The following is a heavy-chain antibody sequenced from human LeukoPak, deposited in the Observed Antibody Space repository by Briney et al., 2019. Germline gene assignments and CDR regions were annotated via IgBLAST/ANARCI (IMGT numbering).Heavy chain of an antibody. CDR3: FMGLL. Sequence: PGGSLRLSCTASGFTFGDYAMSWVRQAPGKGLEWVSFIRRKADGGTAEYAASVQGRFSISRDDSKSIAYLQMDSLKTEDTAVYYRFMGLLWGQGTLVTVSS. CDR2: IRRKADGGTA. CDR1: GFTFGDYA. V-gene: IGHV3-49*04. J-gene: IGHJ4*02.